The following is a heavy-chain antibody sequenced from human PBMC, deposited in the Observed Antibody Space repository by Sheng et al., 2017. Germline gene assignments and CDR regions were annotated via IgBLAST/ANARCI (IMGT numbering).Heavy chain of an antibody. V-gene: IGHV3-74*01. CDR1: GFTFSRYW. CDR3: ARVPLDIMMYYFDY. J-gene: IGHJ4*02. Sequence: EVQLVESGGGLVQPGGSLRLSCEASGFTFSRYWMHWVRQAPGKGLVWVSRVNSDGSSTSYADSVKGRFTISRDNAKNTLYLQMNSLRAEDTAVYYCARVPLDIMMYYFDYWGQGTLVTV. D-gene: IGHD3-16*01. CDR2: VNSDGSST.